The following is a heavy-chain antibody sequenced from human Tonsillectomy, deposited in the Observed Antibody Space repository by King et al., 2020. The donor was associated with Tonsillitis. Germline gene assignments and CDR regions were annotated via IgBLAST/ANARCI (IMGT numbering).Heavy chain of an antibody. D-gene: IGHD6-19*01. CDR2: IRASGGST. Sequence: VQLVESGGGLVQPGGGSLRLSCAASGFTFISYAMSWVRQAPGKGLGWVSTIRASGGSTYNAASVKGRFTISRDNSKDTLFLQMNSLRAEDTAIYYCAKDSGTGWQFDYWGQGTLVTVSS. J-gene: IGHJ4*02. CDR3: AKDSGTGWQFDY. V-gene: IGHV3-23*04. CDR1: GFTFISYA.